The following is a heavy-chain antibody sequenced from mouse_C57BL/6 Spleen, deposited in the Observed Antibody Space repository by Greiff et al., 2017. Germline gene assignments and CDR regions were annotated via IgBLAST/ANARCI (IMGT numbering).Heavy chain of an antibody. V-gene: IGHV1-39*01. CDR1: GYSFTDYN. CDR3: ASGGIYYGNPAWFAY. J-gene: IGHJ3*01. CDR2: INPNSGTT. Sequence: EVKLVESGPELVKPGASVKISCKASGYSFTDYNMNWVKQSNGKSLEWIGVINPNSGTTSYNQKFKGKATLTVDQSSSTAYMQLNSLTSEDSAVYYCASGGIYYGNPAWFAYWGQGTLVTVSA. D-gene: IGHD2-1*01.